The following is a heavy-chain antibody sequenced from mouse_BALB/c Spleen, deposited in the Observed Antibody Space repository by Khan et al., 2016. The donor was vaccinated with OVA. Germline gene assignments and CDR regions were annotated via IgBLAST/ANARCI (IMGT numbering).Heavy chain of an antibody. Sequence: EVQLQESGPGLVKPSQSLSLTCTVTGYSITSDYAWNWIRQFPGNKLEWMGYISYSGSTTYNPSLKSRISITRDTSKDQFFLQLNSVTPEDTATFSGASELGSYAALDYWGQGTSVTVSS. CDR2: ISYSGST. CDR1: GYSITSDYA. D-gene: IGHD4-1*01. J-gene: IGHJ4*01. CDR3: ASELGSYAALDY. V-gene: IGHV3-2*02.